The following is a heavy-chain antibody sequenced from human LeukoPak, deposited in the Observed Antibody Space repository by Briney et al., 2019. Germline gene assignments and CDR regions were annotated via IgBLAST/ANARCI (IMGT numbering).Heavy chain of an antibody. CDR2: ISYDGSNK. CDR3: AREGKENGDYGTFDY. Sequence: GRSLRLSCAASGFTFSSYAMHWVRQAPGKGLEWVAVISYDGSNKYYADSVKGRFTISRDNSKSTLYLQMNSLRAEDTAVYYCAREGKENGDYGTFDYWGQGTLVTVSS. V-gene: IGHV3-30-3*01. CDR1: GFTFSSYA. D-gene: IGHD4-17*01. J-gene: IGHJ4*02.